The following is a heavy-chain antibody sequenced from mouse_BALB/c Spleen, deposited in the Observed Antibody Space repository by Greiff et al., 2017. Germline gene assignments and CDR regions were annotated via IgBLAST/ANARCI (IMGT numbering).Heavy chain of an antibody. J-gene: IGHJ4*01. CDR3: ARGTGNYDAMDY. Sequence: VQLQQSGAELARPGASVKLSCKASGYTFTSYWMQWVKQRPGQGLEWIGAIYPGDGDTRYTQKFKGKATLTADKSSSTAYMQLSSLASEDSAVYYCARGTGNYDAMDYWGQGTSVTVSS. CDR1: GYTFTSYW. D-gene: IGHD2-1*01. CDR2: IYPGDGDT. V-gene: IGHV1-87*01.